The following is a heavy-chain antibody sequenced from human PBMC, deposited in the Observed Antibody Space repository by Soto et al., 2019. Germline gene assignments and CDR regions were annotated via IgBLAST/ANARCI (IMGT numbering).Heavy chain of an antibody. Sequence: SETLSLTCSVSGVSISSSSYYWGWIRQPPGKGLEWIGRINYSGSTIYNQSLRSRVTISVDTSKNQFSLKLSSVTAADTAVYYCARLKRCKGYDSSGYCKGLGMDVWGQGTTVTVSS. J-gene: IGHJ6*02. CDR1: GVSISSSSYY. CDR2: INYSGST. D-gene: IGHD3-22*01. V-gene: IGHV4-39*07. CDR3: ARLKRCKGYDSSGYCKGLGMDV.